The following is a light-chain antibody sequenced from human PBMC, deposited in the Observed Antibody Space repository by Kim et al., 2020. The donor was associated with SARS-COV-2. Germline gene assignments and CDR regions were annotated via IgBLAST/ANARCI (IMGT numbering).Light chain of an antibody. V-gene: IGKV1-27*01. CDR2: GTF. J-gene: IGKJ2*01. CDR1: HGIGMY. CDR3: QKYYSGPHT. Sequence: SASVGERDTIACRASHGIGMYVAWYQQNTGRAPRLIIYGTFTVQSGVPIRFRGSGSETDFTLTINSLQPEDFAAYYCQKYYSGPHTFGQGTKLEI.